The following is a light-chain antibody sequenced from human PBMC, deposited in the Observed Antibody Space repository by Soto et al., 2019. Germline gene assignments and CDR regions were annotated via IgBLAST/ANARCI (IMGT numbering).Light chain of an antibody. CDR2: EAS. CDR1: QSISSH. J-gene: IGKJ3*01. Sequence: EIQMTQSPSSLSASVGDRVTITCRASQSISSHLNWYQQKPGKAPQLLIYEASSLQGGVPSRFSGSGSGTDFTLTISRLQADDFAIYYCQQRYSMPLTFGPGTRVDIK. V-gene: IGKV1-39*01. CDR3: QQRYSMPLT.